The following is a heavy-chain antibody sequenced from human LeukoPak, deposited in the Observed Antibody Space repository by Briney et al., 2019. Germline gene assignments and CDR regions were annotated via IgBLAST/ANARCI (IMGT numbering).Heavy chain of an antibody. J-gene: IGHJ4*02. CDR2: IIPILGIA. D-gene: IGHD2-15*01. Sequence: SVKVSCKASGYTFTSYDISWVRQAPGQGLERMGRIIPILGIANYAQKFQGRVTITADKSTSTAYMELSSLRSEDTAVYYCARVEDGYSDYWGQGTLVTVSS. V-gene: IGHV1-69*04. CDR3: ARVEDGYSDY. CDR1: GYTFTSYD.